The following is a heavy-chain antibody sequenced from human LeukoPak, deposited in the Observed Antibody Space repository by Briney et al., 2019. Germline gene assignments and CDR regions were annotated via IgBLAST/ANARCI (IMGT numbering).Heavy chain of an antibody. CDR1: GGTFSSYT. J-gene: IGHJ4*02. D-gene: IGHD6-19*01. V-gene: IGHV1-69*13. Sequence: SVKLSSKASGGTFSSYTISWVRHAPGQGLEGMVGIIPICGTANYAENFQGRITITADESTSTAYLDLSSLRSEDTAVYYCARCISGSGEVNYFDYWGQGTLVTVSS. CDR3: ARCISGSGEVNYFDY. CDR2: IIPICGTA.